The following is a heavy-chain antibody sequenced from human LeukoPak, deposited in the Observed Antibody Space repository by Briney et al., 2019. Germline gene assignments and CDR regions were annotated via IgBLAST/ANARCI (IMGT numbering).Heavy chain of an antibody. CDR1: GFTFSSYS. D-gene: IGHD3-10*01. V-gene: IGHV3-48*01. Sequence: PGGSLRLSCAASGFTFSSYSMSWVRQAPGKGLEWVSYICSSSSTIYYADSVKGQFTISRANAKNSLYLQMSSLRAEETAVYYCAPTMVRGVIRSFDYWGQGTLVTVSS. J-gene: IGHJ4*02. CDR3: APTMVRGVIRSFDY. CDR2: ICSSSSTI.